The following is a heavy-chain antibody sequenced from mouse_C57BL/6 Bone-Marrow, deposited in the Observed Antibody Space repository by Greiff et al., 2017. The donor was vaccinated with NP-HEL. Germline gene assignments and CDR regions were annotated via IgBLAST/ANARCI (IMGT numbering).Heavy chain of an antibody. V-gene: IGHV1-4*01. D-gene: IGHD1-1*01. CDR2: INPSSGYT. Sequence: VQLQESGAELARPGASVTMSCKASGYTFTSYTMHWVKQRPGQGLEWIGYINPSSGYTKYNQKFKDKATLTADKSSSTAYMQLSSLTSEDSAVYYCARFYGFDYWGQGTTLTVSS. CDR1: GYTFTSYT. J-gene: IGHJ2*01. CDR3: ARFYGFDY.